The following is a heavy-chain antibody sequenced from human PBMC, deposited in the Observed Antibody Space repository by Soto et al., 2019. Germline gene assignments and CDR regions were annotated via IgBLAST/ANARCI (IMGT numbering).Heavy chain of an antibody. V-gene: IGHV4-4*02. CDR2: IYRTGST. CDR3: ASRDPGTSVDY. J-gene: IGHJ4*02. CDR1: GGSFTSNNW. Sequence: SDTLSLTCAVSGGSFTSNNWWTWVRQPPGQGLEWIGEIYRTGSTNYNPSLKSRVTISLDKSENQFSLKVTSPTAADTAVYYCASRDPGTSVDYWGQGTLVTVSS. D-gene: IGHD1-7*01.